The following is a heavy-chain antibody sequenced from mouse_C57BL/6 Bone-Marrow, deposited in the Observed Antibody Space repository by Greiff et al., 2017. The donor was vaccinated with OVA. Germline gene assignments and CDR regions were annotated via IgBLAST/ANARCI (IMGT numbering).Heavy chain of an antibody. D-gene: IGHD1-1*01. CDR1: GYAFSSSW. CDR2: IYPGDGDT. J-gene: IGHJ3*01. V-gene: IGHV1-82*01. Sequence: QVQLQQSGPELVKPGASVKISCKASGYAFSSSWMNWVKQRPGKGLEWIGRIYPGDGDTNYNGKFKGKATLTADKSSSTAYMQLSSLTSEDSAVYFCARNHNYYGSVAYWGQGTLVTVSA. CDR3: ARNHNYYGSVAY.